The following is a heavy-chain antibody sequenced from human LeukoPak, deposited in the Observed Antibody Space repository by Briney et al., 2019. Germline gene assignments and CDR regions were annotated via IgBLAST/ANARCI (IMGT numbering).Heavy chain of an antibody. Sequence: PGRSLRLSCAASGFTFSSYGMHWVRQAPGKGLEWVAVISYDGSNKYYADSVKGRFTISRDNSKNTLYLQMNSLRAEDTAVYYCANLADSSGWKGFDYWGQGTLVTVSS. V-gene: IGHV3-30*18. CDR1: GFTFSSYG. D-gene: IGHD6-19*01. J-gene: IGHJ4*02. CDR3: ANLADSSGWKGFDY. CDR2: ISYDGSNK.